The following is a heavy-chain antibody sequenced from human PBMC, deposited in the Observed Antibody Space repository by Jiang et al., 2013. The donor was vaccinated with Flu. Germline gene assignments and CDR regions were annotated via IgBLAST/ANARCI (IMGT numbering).Heavy chain of an antibody. D-gene: IGHD5-12*01. CDR3: ARARPDIVATIGLDY. J-gene: IGHJ4*02. V-gene: IGHV1-3*01. Sequence: KFQGRVTITRDTSASTAYMELSSLRSEDTAVYYCARARPDIVATIGLDYWGQGTLVTVSS.